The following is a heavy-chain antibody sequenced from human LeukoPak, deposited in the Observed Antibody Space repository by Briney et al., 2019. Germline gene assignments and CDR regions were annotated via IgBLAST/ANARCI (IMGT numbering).Heavy chain of an antibody. J-gene: IGHJ4*02. CDR3: ARQDGAAKYFFDY. Sequence: GESLKISCKASGYRFIGYWIGWARQMPGKGLEWMGIIYPGDSDTRYSPSFQGQVTISVDKSMSTAYLQWSSLKASDTAMYYCARQDGAAKYFFDYWGQGALVTVSS. CDR2: IYPGDSDT. D-gene: IGHD5-24*01. V-gene: IGHV5-51*01. CDR1: GYRFIGYW.